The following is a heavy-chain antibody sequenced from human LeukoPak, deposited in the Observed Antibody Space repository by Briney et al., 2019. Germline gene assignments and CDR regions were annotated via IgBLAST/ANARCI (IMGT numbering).Heavy chain of an antibody. Sequence: PSQTLSLTCTVSGGSISSGDYYWSWIRQPPGKGLEWIGYIYYSGSTYYNPSLKSRVTISVDTSMNQFSLKLSSVTAADTAVYYCAREALVVVIAEGGWFDPWGQGTLVTVSS. CDR2: IYYSGST. J-gene: IGHJ5*02. D-gene: IGHD2-21*01. CDR1: GGSISSGDYY. V-gene: IGHV4-30-4*08. CDR3: AREALVVVIAEGGWFDP.